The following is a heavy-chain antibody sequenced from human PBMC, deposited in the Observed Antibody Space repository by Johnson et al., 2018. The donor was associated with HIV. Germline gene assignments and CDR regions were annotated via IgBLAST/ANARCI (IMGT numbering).Heavy chain of an antibody. CDR1: GFSVSASY. D-gene: IGHD4-23*01. J-gene: IGHJ3*02. V-gene: IGHV3-66*01. Sequence: EVQLVESGGGLVQPGGSLRLSCAASGFSVSASYMSWLRQAPGKGLEWVSVIYSGGSTYYADSVKGRFTISRDNSKNTLYLQMNSLRAEDTAVYYCARGWTVGTFDNAFDIWGQGTMVTVSS. CDR3: ARGWTVGTFDNAFDI. CDR2: IYSGGST.